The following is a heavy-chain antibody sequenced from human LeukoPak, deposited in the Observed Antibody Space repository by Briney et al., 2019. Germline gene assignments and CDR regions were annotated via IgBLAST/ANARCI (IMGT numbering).Heavy chain of an antibody. CDR3: ARDAHLSYASGFDY. J-gene: IGHJ4*02. V-gene: IGHV3-7*01. Sequence: PGGSLRLSCAASGFTFTSYGMHWVRQAPGKGLEWVANIKEDGGEKYYVDSVKGRFTISRDNAKNSLYLQMNSLRGEDTAVYYCARDAHLSYASGFDYWGQGILVTVSS. D-gene: IGHD3-10*01. CDR2: IKEDGGEK. CDR1: GFTFTSYG.